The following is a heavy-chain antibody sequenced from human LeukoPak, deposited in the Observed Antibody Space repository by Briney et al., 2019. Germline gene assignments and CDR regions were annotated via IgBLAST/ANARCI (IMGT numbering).Heavy chain of an antibody. D-gene: IGHD3-22*01. CDR3: ARVPTVMTNYYMDV. Sequence: GGSLRLSCAASGITVSSNYMSGGHQAPGKGLEWGSVIYSGGSTYYADAVKGRFTISRDNSTNTLYLQMNSLRAEDTAVYYCARVPTVMTNYYMDVWGKGTTVTVSS. J-gene: IGHJ6*03. CDR2: IYSGGST. CDR1: GITVSSNY. V-gene: IGHV3-66*02.